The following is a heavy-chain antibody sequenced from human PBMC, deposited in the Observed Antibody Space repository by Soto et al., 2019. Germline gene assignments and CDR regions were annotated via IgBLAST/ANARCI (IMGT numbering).Heavy chain of an antibody. J-gene: IGHJ4*02. Sequence: PGGSLRLSCVASGLTLSNYAMHWVRQAPGKGLEWVALISYDGTKNHYADSVKGRFTISRDNSKNMVYLQMNSLRTEDTAVYYCARDNDSSGYSHIDYWGQGAWSPS. CDR1: GLTLSNYA. D-gene: IGHD3-22*01. CDR3: ARDNDSSGYSHIDY. V-gene: IGHV3-30*03. CDR2: ISYDGTKN.